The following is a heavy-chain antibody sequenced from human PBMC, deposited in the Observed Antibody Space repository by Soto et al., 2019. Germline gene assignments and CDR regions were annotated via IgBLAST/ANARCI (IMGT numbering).Heavy chain of an antibody. Sequence: RLLESGPGLVKSSETLTLTCSVSGGSITTGGTYWSWARLLPGPGLQWVGYIYYTGAAYYNPALQSRISMSLETSENQLSLRLTSVTAADTAVYYCASGTFHPLSLYFSGQRRQVAVSS. CDR3: ASGTFHPLSLYF. J-gene: IGHJ4*02. CDR1: GGSITTGGTY. V-gene: IGHV4-31*03. CDR2: IYYTGAA.